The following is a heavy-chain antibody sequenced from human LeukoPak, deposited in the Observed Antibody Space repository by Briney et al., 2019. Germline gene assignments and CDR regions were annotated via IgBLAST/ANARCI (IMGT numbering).Heavy chain of an antibody. CDR3: ARDSVGATLNRYLDL. CDR1: GGSFSGYY. Sequence: SETLPLTCAVYGGSFSGYYWSWIRQHPGKGLEWIGYIYYSGSTYYNPSLKSRVTISVDTSKNQFSLKLSSVTAADTAVYYCARDSVGATLNRYLDLWGRGTLVTVSS. V-gene: IGHV4-31*11. J-gene: IGHJ2*01. CDR2: IYYSGST. D-gene: IGHD1-26*01.